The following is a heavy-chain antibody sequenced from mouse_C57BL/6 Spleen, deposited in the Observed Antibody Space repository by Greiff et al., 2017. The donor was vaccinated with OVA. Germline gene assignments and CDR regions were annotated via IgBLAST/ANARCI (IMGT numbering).Heavy chain of an antibody. Sequence: EVKLMESGAGLVKPGGSLKLSCAASGFTFSSYAMSWVRQTPEKRLEWVAYISSGGDYINYADTMKGRFTISRDNARNTLYLQLSSLKSEDTAMYYCTRVDYSWFAYWGQGTLVTVSA. V-gene: IGHV5-9-1*02. D-gene: IGHD2-4*01. J-gene: IGHJ3*01. CDR3: TRVDYSWFAY. CDR1: GFTFSSYA. CDR2: ISSGGDYI.